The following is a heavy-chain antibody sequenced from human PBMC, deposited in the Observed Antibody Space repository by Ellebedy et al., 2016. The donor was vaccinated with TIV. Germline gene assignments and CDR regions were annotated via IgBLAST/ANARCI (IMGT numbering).Heavy chain of an antibody. J-gene: IGHJ5*02. CDR1: GFTFSSYA. D-gene: IGHD6-19*01. CDR2: ISYDGSNK. Sequence: GESLKISCAASGFTFSSYAMHWVRQAPGKGLEWVAVISYDGSNKYYADSVKGRFTISRDNSKNTVYVQMNSLTAEDTAVYYCARNPYSSGWYNWFDPWGQGTLLTVSS. V-gene: IGHV3-30-3*01. CDR3: ARNPYSSGWYNWFDP.